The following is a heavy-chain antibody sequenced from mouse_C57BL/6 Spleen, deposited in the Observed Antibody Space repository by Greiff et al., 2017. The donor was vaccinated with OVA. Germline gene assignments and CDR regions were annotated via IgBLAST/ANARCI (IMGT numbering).Heavy chain of an antibody. Sequence: EVQLQQSGPELVKPGASVKISCKASGYTFTDYYMNWVKQSHGKSLEWIGDINPNNGGTSYNQKFKGKATLTVDKSSSTAYMELRSLTSEDSAVYYCASRGRKFITTGYFDYWGQGTTLTVSS. V-gene: IGHV1-26*01. CDR2: INPNNGGT. CDR1: GYTFTDYY. D-gene: IGHD1-1*01. J-gene: IGHJ2*01. CDR3: ASRGRKFITTGYFDY.